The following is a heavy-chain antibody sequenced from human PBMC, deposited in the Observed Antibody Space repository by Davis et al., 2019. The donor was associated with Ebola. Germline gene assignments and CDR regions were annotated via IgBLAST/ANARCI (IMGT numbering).Heavy chain of an antibody. D-gene: IGHD2-2*02. V-gene: IGHV3-9*03. CDR1: GFTFDDYA. CDR2: VSWNSAGI. Sequence: PGGSLRLSCAASGFTFDDYAMHWVRQAPGKGLEWVSGVSWNSAGIGYADSVKGRFTISRDNAKNSLYLQMNSLRAEDMALYYCAKDGARYCSSSTCFTWFDYWGQGTLVTVSS. CDR3: AKDGARYCSSSTCFTWFDY. J-gene: IGHJ4*02.